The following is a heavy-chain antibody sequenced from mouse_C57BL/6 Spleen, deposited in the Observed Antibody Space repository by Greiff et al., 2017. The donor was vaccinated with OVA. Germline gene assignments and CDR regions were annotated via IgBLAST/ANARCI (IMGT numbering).Heavy chain of an antibody. CDR2: IDPSNGDT. J-gene: IGHJ3*01. V-gene: IGHV14-4*01. CDR3: TTGATMVTTKGFAY. D-gene: IGHD2-2*01. CDR1: GYTITDDY. Sequence: VQLQQSGAELVRPGASVKLSCTASGYTITDDYMHWVKQRPDQGLEWIGWIDPSNGDTDYASKFQGKATITADTSSNTAYLQLSSLTSEDAAVYYCTTGATMVTTKGFAYWGQGTLVTVSA.